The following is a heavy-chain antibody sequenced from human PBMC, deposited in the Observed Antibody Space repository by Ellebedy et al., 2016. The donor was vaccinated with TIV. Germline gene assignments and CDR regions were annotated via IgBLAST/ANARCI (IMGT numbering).Heavy chain of an antibody. CDR1: GGSINSSSYY. D-gene: IGHD4-17*01. CDR3: ARHRTYGDYFRHDAFDI. Sequence: SETLSLTCSVSGGSINSSSYYWGWIRQPPGKGLEWIGSLYYSGSSHYNPSLKSRVTISVDTSKNQFSLKLSSVTAADTAVYYCARHRTYGDYFRHDAFDIWGQGTMVTVSS. J-gene: IGHJ3*02. V-gene: IGHV4-39*01. CDR2: LYYSGSS.